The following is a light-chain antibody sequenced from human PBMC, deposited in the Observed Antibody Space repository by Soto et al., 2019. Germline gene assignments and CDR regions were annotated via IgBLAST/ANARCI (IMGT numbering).Light chain of an antibody. V-gene: IGKV4-1*01. CDR3: QQYYSTPLI. CDR2: WAS. Sequence: DIVMTQSPDSLAVSLGERATINCKSSQSVLYSSNNKNYLAWYQQKPGQPPKLLIYWASTRESGVPDRFSGSGSGTDFTLTISSLQAEDEAVYYCQQYYSTPLIFGGGTKVEIK. J-gene: IGKJ4*01. CDR1: QSVLYSSNNKNY.